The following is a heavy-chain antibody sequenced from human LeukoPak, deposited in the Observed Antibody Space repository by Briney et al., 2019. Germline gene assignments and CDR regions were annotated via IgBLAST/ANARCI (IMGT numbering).Heavy chain of an antibody. V-gene: IGHV3-53*04. CDR3: ARGPRVSHGGFDY. CDR1: GFTFNTYA. CDR2: IYSGGST. J-gene: IGHJ4*02. Sequence: GGSLRLSCAASGFTFNTYAIYWVRQAPGKGLEWVSVIYSGGSTYYADSVKGRFTISRHNTKNTLYLQMNSLRAEDTAVYYCARGPRVSHGGFDYWGQGTLVTVSS. D-gene: IGHD4-23*01.